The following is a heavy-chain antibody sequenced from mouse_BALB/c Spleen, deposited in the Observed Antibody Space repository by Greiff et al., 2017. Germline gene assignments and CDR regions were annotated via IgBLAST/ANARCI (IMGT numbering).Heavy chain of an antibody. V-gene: IGHV3-6*02. J-gene: IGHJ3*01. CDR2: ISYDGSN. Sequence: DVQLVESGPGLVKPSQSLSLTCSVTGYSITSGYYWNWIRQFPGNKLEWMGYISYDGSNNYNPSLKNRISITRDTSKNQFFLKLNSVTTEDTATYYCARGALWGQGTLVTVSA. CDR3: ARGAL. CDR1: GYSITSGYY.